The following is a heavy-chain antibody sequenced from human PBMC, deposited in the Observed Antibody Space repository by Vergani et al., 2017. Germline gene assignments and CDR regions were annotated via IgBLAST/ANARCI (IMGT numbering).Heavy chain of an antibody. V-gene: IGHV4-59*01. CDR1: GGSNSSYY. CDR2: IYYSGST. D-gene: IGHD3-22*01. Sequence: QVQLKESGPGLVKPSETLSLTCTVSGGSNSSYYWSWIRQPPGKGLEWIGYIYYSGSTNYNPSLKSRVTISVDTSKNQFSLKLSSVTAADTAVYYCARNYYDSSGYTDAVDIWGQGTMVTVSS. CDR3: ARNYYDSSGYTDAVDI. J-gene: IGHJ3*02.